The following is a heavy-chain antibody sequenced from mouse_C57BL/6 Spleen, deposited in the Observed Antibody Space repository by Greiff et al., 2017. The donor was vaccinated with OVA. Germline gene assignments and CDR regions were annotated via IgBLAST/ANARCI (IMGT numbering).Heavy chain of an antibody. Sequence: DVQLQESGPGLVKPSQSLSLTCSVTGYSITSGYYWNWIRQFPGNKLEWMGYISYDGSNNYNPSLKNRISITRDTSKNQFFLKLNSVTTEDTATYYCAREDLIGWFAYWGQGTLVTVSA. CDR3: AREDLIGWFAY. J-gene: IGHJ3*01. CDR1: GYSITSGYY. V-gene: IGHV3-6*01. D-gene: IGHD2-14*01. CDR2: ISYDGSN.